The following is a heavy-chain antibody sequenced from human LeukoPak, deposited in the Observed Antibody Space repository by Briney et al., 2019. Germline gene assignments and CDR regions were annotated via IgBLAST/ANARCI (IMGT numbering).Heavy chain of an antibody. CDR1: GYSISSGYY. J-gene: IGHJ4*02. Sequence: SETLSLTCTVSGYSISSGYYWGWIRQPPGKGLEWIGSIYHSGSTYYNPSLKSRVTISVDTSKNQFSLKLSSVTAADTAVYYCARGTRGPHTFDYWGQGTLVTVSS. CDR3: ARGTRGPHTFDY. CDR2: IYHSGST. V-gene: IGHV4-38-2*02. D-gene: IGHD2-2*01.